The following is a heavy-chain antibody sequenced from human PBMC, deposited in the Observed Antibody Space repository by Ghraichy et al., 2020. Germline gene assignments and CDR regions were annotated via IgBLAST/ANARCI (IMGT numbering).Heavy chain of an antibody. J-gene: IGHJ4*02. V-gene: IGHV2-5*01. Sequence: SGPTLVKPTQTLTLTCTFSGFSLSTSGVGVGWIRQPPGKALEWLALIYWNDDKRYSPSLKSRLTITKDTSKNQVVLTMTNMDPVDTATYYCAHGGRGADLLDYWGQGTLVTVSS. D-gene: IGHD2-15*01. CDR2: IYWNDDK. CDR1: GFSLSTSGVG. CDR3: AHGGRGADLLDY.